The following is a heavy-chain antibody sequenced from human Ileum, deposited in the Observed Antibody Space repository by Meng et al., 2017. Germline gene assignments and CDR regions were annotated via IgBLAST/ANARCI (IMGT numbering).Heavy chain of an antibody. Sequence: VGAGGGLVKPGGSLRLSCAVSGFTLRGAWMSGVRQAPGKGLEWVSRIKSKRDGETTDYAAPVKGRFTISRDDSENTVYLQMNSLKAEDTAVYYCTHGHLAGTFFDYWSQGILVTVSS. CDR1: GFTLRGAW. D-gene: IGHD1-1*01. CDR3: THGHLAGTFFDY. V-gene: IGHV3-15*01. J-gene: IGHJ4*02. CDR2: IKSKRDGETT.